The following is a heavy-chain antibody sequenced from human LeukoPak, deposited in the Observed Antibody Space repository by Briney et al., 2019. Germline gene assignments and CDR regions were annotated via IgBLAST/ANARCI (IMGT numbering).Heavy chain of an antibody. J-gene: IGHJ6*03. CDR1: GYTFTNYG. CDR3: ATRYSSSHYYYLDV. D-gene: IGHD6-13*01. Sequence: ASVKVSCKASGYTFTNYGINWVRQAPGQGLEWMGWINTNTGNPMYAQAFTGRFVFSLDTSVSTAYLQISSLKADDIAVYYCATRYSSSHYYYLDVWGKGTTVTVSS. CDR2: INTNTGNP. V-gene: IGHV7-4-1*02.